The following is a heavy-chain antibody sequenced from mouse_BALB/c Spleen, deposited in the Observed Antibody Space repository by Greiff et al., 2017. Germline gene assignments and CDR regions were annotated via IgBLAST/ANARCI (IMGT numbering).Heavy chain of an antibody. Sequence: EVQLQQSGTVLARPGASVKMSCKASGYTFTSYWMHWVKQRPGQGLEWIGAIYSGNSDTSYNQKFKGKAKLTAVTSTSTAYMELSSLTNEDSAVYYCTRDYYGDWFAYWGQGTLVTVSA. D-gene: IGHD1-1*01. V-gene: IGHV1-5*01. CDR3: TRDYYGDWFAY. CDR2: IYSGNSDT. J-gene: IGHJ3*01. CDR1: GYTFTSYW.